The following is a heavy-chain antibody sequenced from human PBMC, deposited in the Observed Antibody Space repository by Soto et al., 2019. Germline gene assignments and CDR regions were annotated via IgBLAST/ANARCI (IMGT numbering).Heavy chain of an antibody. CDR3: TRVPMGP. Sequence: EVRLVETGGGLIQPGGSLRLSCVASGFTVGNNYLTWVRQFPGKGLEWVALIYSGGSTSYADSVKSRFTVSRDSSKNTLFLQMNSLRVEDTAIYYRTRVPMGPWGQGSLVTVSS. J-gene: IGHJ5*02. CDR2: IYSGGST. CDR1: GFTVGNNY. D-gene: IGHD1-26*01. V-gene: IGHV3-53*02.